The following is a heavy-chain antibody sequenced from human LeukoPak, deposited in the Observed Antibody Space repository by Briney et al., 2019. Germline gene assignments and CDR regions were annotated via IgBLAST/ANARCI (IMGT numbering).Heavy chain of an antibody. Sequence: RAGGSLRLSCAASGFIFSNDGMHWVRQAPGKGLEWVAGISYDGNDKYYADSVKGRFTISRDNSMSALFLQMNSPTSDDTAVYYCAKVRGPILGYFDFWGQGTLVIVSS. CDR3: AKVRGPILGYFDF. CDR1: GFIFSNDG. D-gene: IGHD2-15*01. CDR2: ISYDGNDK. V-gene: IGHV3-30*18. J-gene: IGHJ4*02.